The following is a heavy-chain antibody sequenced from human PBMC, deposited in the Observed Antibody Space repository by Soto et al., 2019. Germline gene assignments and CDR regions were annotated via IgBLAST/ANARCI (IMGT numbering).Heavy chain of an antibody. D-gene: IGHD2-15*01. CDR2: INPSNEIT. CDR3: MRGGWGDSPIDY. CDR1: GYTFSAYY. Sequence: GASVKVSCKTSGYTFSAYYVHWARLAPGRGFQWLGWINPSNEITAFSQFFQGRVTMTRDTSTNTVHMELNSLTSDDTAVYYCMRGGWGDSPIDYWGQGTQVTVS. V-gene: IGHV1-2*02. J-gene: IGHJ4*02.